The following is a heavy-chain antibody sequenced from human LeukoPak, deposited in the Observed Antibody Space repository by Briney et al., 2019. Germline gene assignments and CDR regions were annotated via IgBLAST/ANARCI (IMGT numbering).Heavy chain of an antibody. D-gene: IGHD3-10*01. V-gene: IGHV1-2*02. J-gene: IGHJ5*02. CDR2: INPNSGGT. CDR1: GYTFTGYY. Sequence: SSVKVSCKASGYTFTGYYIHWVRQAPGQGLECVGWINPNSGGTNYAQKFQGRVTMTRDTSISTAYMELSRLRSDDTAVYYCARGGSGSYFSWLDPWGQGTLVTVSS. CDR3: ARGGSGSYFSWLDP.